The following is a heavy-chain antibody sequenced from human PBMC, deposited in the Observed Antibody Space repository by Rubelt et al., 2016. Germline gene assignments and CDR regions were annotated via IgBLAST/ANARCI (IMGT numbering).Heavy chain of an antibody. J-gene: IGHJ4*02. CDR1: GGSTSSSSYY. CDR3: ARRGAIFGVVIYFDY. D-gene: IGHD3-3*01. V-gene: IGHV4-39*01. CDR2: IYFSGST. Sequence: QLQLQESGPGLVKPSETLSLTCTVSGGSTSSSSYYWGWIRQPPGKGLEWIGSIYFSGSTYYNPSLKSRVTLSVDTSKNPFSLKLSSVTAADTAVYYCARRGAIFGVVIYFDYWGQGTLVTVSS.